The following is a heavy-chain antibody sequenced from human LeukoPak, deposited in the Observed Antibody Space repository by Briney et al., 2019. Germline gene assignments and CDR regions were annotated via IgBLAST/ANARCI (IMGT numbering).Heavy chain of an antibody. J-gene: IGHJ4*02. V-gene: IGHV4-34*01. CDR2: IDHSGST. CDR3: ARGRKGGSAL. CDR1: GGSFSGFY. Sequence: SETLSLTCDVYGGSFSGFYWNWIRQPPGKGLEWIGEIDHSGSTNYSPPLKSRVTISVDRANNQFSLKLSSVTAADTAFYYCARGRKGGSALWGQGTLVTVSS. D-gene: IGHD3-10*01.